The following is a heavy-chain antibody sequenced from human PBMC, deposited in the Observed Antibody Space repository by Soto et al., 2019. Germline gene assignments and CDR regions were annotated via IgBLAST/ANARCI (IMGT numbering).Heavy chain of an antibody. CDR1: GFTFSDYY. CDR2: ISSSTSHT. J-gene: IGHJ4*02. V-gene: IGHV3-11*05. D-gene: IGHD6-13*01. CDR3: ARGRGAAADYFDF. Sequence: QVQLVESGGGLVKPGGSLRLSCAVSGFTFSDYYMTRIRQAPGKGLEWVSYISSSTSHTNYADSVKGRFTISRDNAKNSLFLQMNSLRAEDTAVHYCARGRGAAADYFDFWGQGTLVTVSS.